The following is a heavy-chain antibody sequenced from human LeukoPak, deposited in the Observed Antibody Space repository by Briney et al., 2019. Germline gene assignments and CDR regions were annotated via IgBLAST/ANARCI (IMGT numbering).Heavy chain of an antibody. Sequence: RPGGSLRLSCAASGFTFSNYWIHWVRQAPGEALMWVSRIKSDGSSTTYADSVKGRFTISRDNAKNTLYLQMNSLRAEDTAVYYCSRDSLSSCGGDCYSGLDVWGQGTTVTVSS. J-gene: IGHJ6*02. V-gene: IGHV3-74*01. D-gene: IGHD2-21*02. CDR1: GFTFSNYW. CDR2: IKSDGSST. CDR3: SRDSLSSCGGDCYSGLDV.